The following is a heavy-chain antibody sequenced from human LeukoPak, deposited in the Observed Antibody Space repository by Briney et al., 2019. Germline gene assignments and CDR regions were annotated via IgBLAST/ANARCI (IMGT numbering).Heavy chain of an antibody. CDR2: ISYDGSNK. D-gene: IGHD3-22*01. V-gene: IGHV3-30-3*01. CDR1: GFTFSSYA. Sequence: PGGSLRLSCAASGFTFSSYAMSWVRQAPGKGLEWVAVISYDGSNKYYADSVKGRFTISRDNSKNTLYLQMNSLRAEDTAVYYCARAGYYYDSSGYCDYWGQGTLVTVSS. J-gene: IGHJ4*02. CDR3: ARAGYYYDSSGYCDY.